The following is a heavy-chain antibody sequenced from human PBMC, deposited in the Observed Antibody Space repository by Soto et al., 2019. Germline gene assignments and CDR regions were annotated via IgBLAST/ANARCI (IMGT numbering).Heavy chain of an antibody. Sequence: EAQLVESGGGLIQPGGSLRLSCAASGFTVTDNYITWVRQAPGRGLEWVSLLYSGGGIYYADSVKGRFTISRDTSKKKLYLQMNSLRTEDTAVYYCARSDAGYAYGLNVWGQGSTVTVSS. J-gene: IGHJ6*02. CDR2: LYSGGGI. CDR3: ARSDAGYAYGLNV. V-gene: IGHV3-53*01. D-gene: IGHD5-18*01. CDR1: GFTVTDNY.